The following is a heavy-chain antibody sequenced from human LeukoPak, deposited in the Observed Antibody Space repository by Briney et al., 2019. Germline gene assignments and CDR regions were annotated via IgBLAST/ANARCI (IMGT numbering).Heavy chain of an antibody. CDR2: IRSSGSTT. V-gene: IGHV3-48*03. CDR1: GFSFSSYE. Sequence: GGSLRLSCAASGFSFSSYEMNWVRQAPGKGLEWVSYIRSSGSTTYYADSVKGRFTISRDNAKDSLYLQMNSLRAEDTAVYYCVRVGNSLNYFDCWGQGTLVTVSS. CDR3: VRVGNSLNYFDC. D-gene: IGHD3-16*01. J-gene: IGHJ4*02.